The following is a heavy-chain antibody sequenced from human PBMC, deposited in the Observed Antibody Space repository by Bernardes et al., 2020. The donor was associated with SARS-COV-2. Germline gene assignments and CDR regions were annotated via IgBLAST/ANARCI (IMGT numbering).Heavy chain of an antibody. J-gene: IGHJ6*03. D-gene: IGHD3-3*01. Sequence: SETLSLTCAVYGGSFSGYYWSWIRQPPGKGLEWIGEINHSGSTNYNPSLKSRVTISVDTSKNQFSLKLSSVTAADTAVYYCARRGYDFWSGYSTYYYYYYMDVWGKGTTVTVSS. CDR3: ARRGYDFWSGYSTYYYYYYMDV. CDR2: INHSGST. CDR1: GGSFSGYY. V-gene: IGHV4-34*01.